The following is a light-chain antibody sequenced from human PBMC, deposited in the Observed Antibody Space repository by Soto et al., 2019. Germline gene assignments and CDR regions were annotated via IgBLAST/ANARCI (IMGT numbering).Light chain of an antibody. V-gene: IGLV2-14*01. J-gene: IGLJ1*01. Sequence: QSVLTQPASVSGSPGQSITISCTGTSGDVGAYNYVSWYQQHPGKAPKLMIYDVTNRPSGVSNRSSGSKSGNTASLTISGLQAEDEADYYFSSYASSSARVFGTGTKVTVL. CDR3: SSYASSSARV. CDR2: DVT. CDR1: SGDVGAYNY.